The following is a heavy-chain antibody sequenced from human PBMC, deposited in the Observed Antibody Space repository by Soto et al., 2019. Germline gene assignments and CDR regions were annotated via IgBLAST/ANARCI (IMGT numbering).Heavy chain of an antibody. J-gene: IGHJ5*02. V-gene: IGHV3-7*01. CDR3: ARGGRDAYDWFDP. CDR1: GFTFSDYW. CDR2: IKQDGSEK. Sequence: EAPLVESGGGLVQPGGSLRVSCAVSGFTFSDYWMSWVRQAPGKGLEWVAKIKQDGSEKDYVDSVKGRFTISRDNANNSLDLHMYRLRVEDTAIYYCARGGRDAYDWFDPWGQGTLVTVSS. D-gene: IGHD3-16*01.